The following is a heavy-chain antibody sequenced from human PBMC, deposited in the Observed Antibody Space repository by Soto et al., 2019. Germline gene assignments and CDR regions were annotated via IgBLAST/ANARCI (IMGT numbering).Heavy chain of an antibody. J-gene: IGHJ5*02. D-gene: IGHD2-2*01. CDR1: GGTFSNYA. Sequence: SCKASGGTFSNYAMHWVRQAPGKGLEWVAVISYDGSNKYYADSVKGRFTISRDNSKNTLYLQMNSLRAEDTAVYYCARGALGYCISTSCYGNWFDPWGQGTLVTVSS. CDR3: ARGALGYCISTSCYGNWFDP. V-gene: IGHV3-30-3*01. CDR2: ISYDGSNK.